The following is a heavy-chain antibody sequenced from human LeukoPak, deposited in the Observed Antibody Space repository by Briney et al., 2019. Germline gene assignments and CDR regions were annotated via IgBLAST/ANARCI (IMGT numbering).Heavy chain of an antibody. Sequence: ASVKVSCKASGYTFTGYYMHWVRQAPGQGLEWMGWINPNSGGTNYAQKFQGRVTMTRDTSISTAYMELSGLRSDDTAVYYCARDSNYYGSGSYWTTYYYYYMDVWGKGTTVTISS. V-gene: IGHV1-2*02. CDR1: GYTFTGYY. J-gene: IGHJ6*03. CDR2: INPNSGGT. D-gene: IGHD3-10*01. CDR3: ARDSNYYGSGSYWTTYYYYYMDV.